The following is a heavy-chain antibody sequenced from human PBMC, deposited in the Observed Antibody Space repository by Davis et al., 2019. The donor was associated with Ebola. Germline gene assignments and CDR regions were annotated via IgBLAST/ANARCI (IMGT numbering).Heavy chain of an antibody. V-gene: IGHV1-46*03. Sequence: ASVPVPCLASLYTLTNYYMHWVRQPPGQGLEWMGMINPNDGRTIYAQKFQGRVTVTRDTSTTTVYMDLSSLRSEDTALYYCTTPGGQDSGYDVFDIWGQGTMVTVSS. CDR2: INPNDGRT. J-gene: IGHJ3*02. CDR1: LYTLTNYY. CDR3: TTPGGQDSGYDVFDI. D-gene: IGHD5-12*01.